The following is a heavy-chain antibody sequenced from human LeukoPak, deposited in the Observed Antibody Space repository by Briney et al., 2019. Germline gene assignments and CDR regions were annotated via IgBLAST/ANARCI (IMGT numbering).Heavy chain of an antibody. Sequence: SGTLSLTCTVSGGSISGDHWNWIRQPPGKGLEWIGNIYYSGNTNYNPSLRSRVTISVDTSKNQFSLKLGSVTAADTAVCYCARRNDFDIWGQGTMVTVSS. J-gene: IGHJ3*02. CDR3: ARRNDFDI. CDR1: GGSISGDH. CDR2: IYYSGNT. V-gene: IGHV4-59*08.